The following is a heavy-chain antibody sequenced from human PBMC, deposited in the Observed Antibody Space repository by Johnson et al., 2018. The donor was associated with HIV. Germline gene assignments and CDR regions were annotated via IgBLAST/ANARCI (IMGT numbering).Heavy chain of an antibody. Sequence: QVQLVESGGGVVQPGRSLRLSCAASGFTFSNYAMHWVRQAPGKGLEWVAVISYDGSNEYYTDSVKGRFTISRDNSKNTLYLQMTSLRAEDTAVYYCVRGLLWFGELLEAFDIWGQGTTVTVSS. CDR2: ISYDGSNE. CDR1: GFTFSNYA. D-gene: IGHD3-10*01. CDR3: VRGLLWFGELLEAFDI. V-gene: IGHV3-30*14. J-gene: IGHJ3*02.